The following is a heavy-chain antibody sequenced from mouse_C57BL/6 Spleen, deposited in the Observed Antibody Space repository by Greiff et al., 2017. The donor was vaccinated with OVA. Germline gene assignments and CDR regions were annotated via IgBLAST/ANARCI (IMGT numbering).Heavy chain of an antibody. Sequence: VQLQQSGAELVRPGASVKLSCTASGFNIKDDYMHWVKQRPEQGLEWIGWIDPENGDTEYASKFQGKATITADTSSNTAYLQLSSLTSEDTAVYYCTTGTHFDVWGTGTTVTVSS. CDR2: IDPENGDT. D-gene: IGHD4-1*01. V-gene: IGHV14-4*01. CDR3: TTGTHFDV. CDR1: GFNIKDDY. J-gene: IGHJ1*03.